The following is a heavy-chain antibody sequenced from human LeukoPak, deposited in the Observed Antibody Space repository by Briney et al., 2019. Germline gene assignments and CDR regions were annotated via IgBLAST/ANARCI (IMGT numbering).Heavy chain of an antibody. J-gene: IGHJ5*02. CDR1: GFTFSDYG. V-gene: IGHV3-30*02. CDR2: IRNDGSND. CDR3: ARGGSSSHNWFDP. D-gene: IGHD6-13*01. Sequence: GGSLRLSCAASGFTFSDYGMHWVRQAPGKGLEWVAFIRNDGSNDYYPDSVKGRFTISRDNSWNTLYLQMNSLRAEDTAFYYCARGGSSSHNWFDPWGQGTRVTVSS.